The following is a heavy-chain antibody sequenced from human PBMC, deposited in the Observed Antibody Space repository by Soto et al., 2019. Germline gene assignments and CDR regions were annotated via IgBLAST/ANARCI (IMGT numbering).Heavy chain of an antibody. D-gene: IGHD3-16*02. Sequence: QVQLQESGPGLVQPSETLSLTCVGVSFGPYYLSWIRQPPGKGLEWLGYIFYSEHFKYNPSLKSRLTISVDPSKTQVSLRLTSVTAADTAVYSCAREGGGYRFDHWGQGTLVTVSS. V-gene: IGHV4-59*01. CDR1: VSFGPYY. J-gene: IGHJ4*02. CDR2: IFYSEHF. CDR3: AREGGGYRFDH.